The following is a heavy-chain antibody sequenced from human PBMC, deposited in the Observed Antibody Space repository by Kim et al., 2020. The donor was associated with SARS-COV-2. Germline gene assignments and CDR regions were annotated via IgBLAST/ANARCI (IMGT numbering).Heavy chain of an antibody. CDR1: GFTFSSYS. CDR3: ARGLTGYDSSGNLDY. V-gene: IGHV3-21*01. CDR2: ISSSSSYI. J-gene: IGHJ4*02. Sequence: GGSLRLSCAASGFTFSSYSMNWVRQAPGKGLEWVSSISSSSSYIYYADSVKGRFTISRDNAKNSLYLQMNSLRAEDTAVYYCARGLTGYDSSGNLDYWGQGTLVT. D-gene: IGHD3-22*01.